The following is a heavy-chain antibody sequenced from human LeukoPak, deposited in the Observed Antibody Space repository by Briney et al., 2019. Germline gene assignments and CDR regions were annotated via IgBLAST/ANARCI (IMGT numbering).Heavy chain of an antibody. CDR3: VRVSGFCTNGVCPSFDP. CDR1: GFTFGYFS. Sequence: GGSLRLSCAASGFTFGYFSMSWVRQAPGKGLEWVSYISTSGSTIYYADSVKGRFAIFRDNSKNTLYLQMNSLRTEDTAVYYCVRVSGFCTNGVCPSFDPWGQGTLVTVSS. D-gene: IGHD2-8*01. V-gene: IGHV3-48*01. CDR2: ISTSGSTI. J-gene: IGHJ5*02.